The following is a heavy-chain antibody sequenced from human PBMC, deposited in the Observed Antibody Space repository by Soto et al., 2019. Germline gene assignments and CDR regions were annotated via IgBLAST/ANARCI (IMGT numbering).Heavy chain of an antibody. D-gene: IGHD3-3*01. CDR3: ARDYDFWSGYSHWFDP. CDR1: GYTFTSYG. V-gene: IGHV1-18*04. J-gene: IGHJ5*02. CDR2: ISAYNGNT. Sequence: ASVKVSCKASGYTFTSYGISWLRQAPGQGLEWMGWISAYNGNTNYAQKLQGRVTMTTDTSTSTAYMELRSLRSDDTAVYYCARDYDFWSGYSHWFDPWGQGTLVTVSS.